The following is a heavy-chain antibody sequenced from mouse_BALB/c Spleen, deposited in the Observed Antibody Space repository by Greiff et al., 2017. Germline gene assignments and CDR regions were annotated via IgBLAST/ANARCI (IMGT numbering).Heavy chain of an antibody. Sequence: VQLVESGAELVRPGASVTLSCKASGYTFTDYEMHWVKQTPVHGLEWIGAIDPETGGTAYNQKFKGKATLTADKSSSTAYMELRSLTSEDSAVYYCTYPLAFAYWGQGTLVTVSA. CDR3: TYPLAFAY. CDR2: IDPETGGT. D-gene: IGHD5-5*01. J-gene: IGHJ3*01. CDR1: GYTFTDYE. V-gene: IGHV1-15*01.